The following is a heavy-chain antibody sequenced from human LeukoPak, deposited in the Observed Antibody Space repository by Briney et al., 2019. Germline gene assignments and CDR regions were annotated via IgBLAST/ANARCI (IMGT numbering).Heavy chain of an antibody. CDR2: IIPILGIA. J-gene: IGHJ5*02. D-gene: IGHD3-16*02. CDR3: ARDRLRLGELSGESYNWFDP. V-gene: IGHV1-69*04. Sequence: SVKVSCKASGGTFSSYAISWVRQAPGQGLEWMGRIIPILGIANYAQKFQVRVTITADKSTSTAYMELSSLRSEDTAVYYCARDRLRLGELSGESYNWFDPWGQGTLVTVPS. CDR1: GGTFSSYA.